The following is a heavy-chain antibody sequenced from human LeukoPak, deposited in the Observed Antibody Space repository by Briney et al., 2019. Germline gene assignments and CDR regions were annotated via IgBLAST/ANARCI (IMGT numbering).Heavy chain of an antibody. D-gene: IGHD7-27*01. CDR1: GGSISRGGYY. CDR3: ARAGLGIGRGHAFDI. V-gene: IGHV4-31*03. J-gene: IGHJ3*02. Sequence: SQTLSLTCTVSGGSISRGGYYWTWIRQPPGKGLAWIGYIHYSGSTYHNPSLKSRVTISVDTSKNQFSLKLSSVTAADTAVYYCARAGLGIGRGHAFDIWGQGTMVTVSS. CDR2: IHYSGST.